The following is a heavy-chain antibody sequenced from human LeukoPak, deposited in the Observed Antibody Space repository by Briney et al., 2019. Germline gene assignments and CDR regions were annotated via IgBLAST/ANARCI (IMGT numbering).Heavy chain of an antibody. Sequence: SETLSLTCTVSGGSISSYYWSWIRQPPGKGLEWIGYIYYSGSTNYNPSLKSRVTISVDTSKNQFSLKLSSVTAADTAVYYCARDFLDGMDVLGQGTTVTVSS. CDR1: GGSISSYY. V-gene: IGHV4-59*01. J-gene: IGHJ6*02. CDR2: IYYSGST. CDR3: ARDFLDGMDV.